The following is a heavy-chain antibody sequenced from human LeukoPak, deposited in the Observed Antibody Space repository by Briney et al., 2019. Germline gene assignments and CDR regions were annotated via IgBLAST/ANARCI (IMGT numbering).Heavy chain of an antibody. CDR3: ARRYYYGSGSYRAAFDI. J-gene: IGHJ3*02. Sequence: SETLSLTCAVYGGSFSGYYWSWIRQPPGKGLEWIGEINHSGSTNYNPSLKSRVTISVDTSKNQFSLKLSSVTAADTAVYYCARRYYYGSGSYRAAFDIWGQGTMVTVSS. D-gene: IGHD3-10*01. CDR2: INHSGST. V-gene: IGHV4-34*01. CDR1: GGSFSGYY.